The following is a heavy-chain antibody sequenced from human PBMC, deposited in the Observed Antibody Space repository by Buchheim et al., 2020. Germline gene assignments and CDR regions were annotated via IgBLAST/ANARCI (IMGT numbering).Heavy chain of an antibody. J-gene: IGHJ4*02. Sequence: EVQLRESGGGLVQPGGSLRLSCAASGFIFTNYAMNWVRLAPGKGLELVSSISARGDTYYADSVLGRFTISSDTFKDTVYLEMNNLRAEDTAVYYCAKDRYPPAVGGYYFEYWGQGTL. D-gene: IGHD1-26*01. CDR2: ISARGDT. V-gene: IGHV3-23*01. CDR3: AKDRYPPAVGGYYFEY. CDR1: GFIFTNYA.